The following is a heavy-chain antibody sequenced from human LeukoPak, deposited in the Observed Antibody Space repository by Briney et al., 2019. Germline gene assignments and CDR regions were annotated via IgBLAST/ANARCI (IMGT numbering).Heavy chain of an antibody. CDR3: ARVYYHDNSATIKYFDS. CDR1: GASISGGYYY. Sequence: PSQTLSLTCSVSGASISGGYYYWSWVRRHPGKGLEWIGYIYYSGSTYYNPSLQSRLTISVDTSKNHFSLKLSAVTAADTAVYYCARVYYHDNSATIKYFDSWGQGTLVAVSS. D-gene: IGHD3-22*01. CDR2: IYYSGST. J-gene: IGHJ4*02. V-gene: IGHV4-31*03.